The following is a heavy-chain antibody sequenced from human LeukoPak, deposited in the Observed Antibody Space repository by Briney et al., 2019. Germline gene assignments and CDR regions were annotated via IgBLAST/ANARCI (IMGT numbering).Heavy chain of an antibody. D-gene: IGHD3-10*01. Sequence: WASVKVSCKASGYTFTGYYMHWVRQAPGQGLEWMGWINPNSGGTNYAQKLQGRVTMTRDTSISTAYMELSRLRSDDTAVYYCARDLGGDYYGSGSYASENWFDPWGQGTLVTVSS. CDR3: ARDLGGDYYGSGSYASENWFDP. J-gene: IGHJ5*02. V-gene: IGHV1-2*02. CDR1: GYTFTGYY. CDR2: INPNSGGT.